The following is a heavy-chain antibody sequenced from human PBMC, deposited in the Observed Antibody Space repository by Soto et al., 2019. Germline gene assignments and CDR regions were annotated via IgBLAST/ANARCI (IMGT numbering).Heavy chain of an antibody. CDR3: ARVIRGTYAFDI. CDR2: ISISSINI. CDR1: GFTFSRYS. Sequence: HPGGSLRLSCAASGFTFSRYSMSWVRQAPGKGLERVSYISISSINIYLAESVKGRFTISRDNAKNSLYLQMNSLRDEDKDVYYCARVIRGTYAFDIWGQGTMVTVSS. J-gene: IGHJ3*02. D-gene: IGHD3-16*01. V-gene: IGHV3-48*02.